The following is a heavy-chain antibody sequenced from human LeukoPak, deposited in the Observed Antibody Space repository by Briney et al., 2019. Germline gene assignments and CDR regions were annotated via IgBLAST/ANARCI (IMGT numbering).Heavy chain of an antibody. Sequence: GGSLRLPCAASGFTFDDYAMHWVRQAPGKGLEWVSGISWNSGSIGYADSVKGRFTISRDNAKNSLYLQMNSLRAEDTAVYYCVRDTSGWLDYWGQGTLVTVSS. V-gene: IGHV3-9*01. CDR3: VRDTSGWLDY. D-gene: IGHD6-19*01. J-gene: IGHJ4*02. CDR1: GFTFDDYA. CDR2: ISWNSGSI.